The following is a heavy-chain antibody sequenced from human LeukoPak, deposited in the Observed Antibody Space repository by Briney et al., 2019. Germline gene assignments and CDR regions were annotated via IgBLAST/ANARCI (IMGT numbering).Heavy chain of an antibody. CDR2: IYSGGST. Sequence: PGGSLRLSCAASGFTVSSNYMSWVRQAPGKGLEWVSVIYSGGSTYYADSVKGRFTISRDNSKNTLYLQMNSLRAEDTAVYYCAKDGPRYSYGPTSIDYWGQGTLVTVSS. D-gene: IGHD5-18*01. V-gene: IGHV3-53*05. CDR3: AKDGPRYSYGPTSIDY. CDR1: GFTVSSNY. J-gene: IGHJ4*02.